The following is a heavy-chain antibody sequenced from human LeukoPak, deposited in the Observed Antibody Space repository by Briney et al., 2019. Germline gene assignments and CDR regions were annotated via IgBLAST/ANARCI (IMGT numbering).Heavy chain of an antibody. CDR3: ARSRTSIAIDAFDI. CDR1: GYTFTGYY. Sequence: ASVKVSCKASGYTFTGYYMHWVRQAPGQGLEWTGWINPNSGGTNYAQKFQGRVTMTRDTSISTAYMELSRLRSDDTAVYYCARSRTSIAIDAFDIWGQGTMVTVSS. D-gene: IGHD6-6*01. J-gene: IGHJ3*02. V-gene: IGHV1-2*02. CDR2: INPNSGGT.